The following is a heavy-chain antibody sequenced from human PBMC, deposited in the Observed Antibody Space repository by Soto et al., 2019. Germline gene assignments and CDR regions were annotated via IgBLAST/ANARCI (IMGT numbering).Heavy chain of an antibody. V-gene: IGHV3-15*01. J-gene: IGHJ5*02. CDR3: TTDLWRIAVVVGSTGYFNP. D-gene: IGHD2-15*01. Sequence: XESLRLSCAASGFTFSDAWMSGVRQAAGKGLDWVGRIKSKSDGGTTEYAAPVRGRFTISRDDSKNTLYLQMNSLKTEDTAVYYCTTDLWRIAVVVGSTGYFNPWGQGTPVTVSS. CDR2: IKSKSDGGTT. CDR1: GFTFSDAW.